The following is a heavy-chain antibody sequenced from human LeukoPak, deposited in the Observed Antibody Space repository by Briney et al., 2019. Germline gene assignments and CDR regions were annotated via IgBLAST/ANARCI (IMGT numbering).Heavy chain of an antibody. V-gene: IGHV3-13*01. CDR1: GFNFSSYD. CDR2: IGTAGDT. J-gene: IGHJ4*02. CDR3: AIRGTFFDY. Sequence: GGSLRLSCAAYGFNFSSYDMHWVRQAREKGLEWVSAIGTAGDTYSPGSVKGRFTISRENAKNSLYLQMNSLRGGDTAVYYCAIRGTFFDYWGQGTLVTVSS. D-gene: IGHD1-1*01.